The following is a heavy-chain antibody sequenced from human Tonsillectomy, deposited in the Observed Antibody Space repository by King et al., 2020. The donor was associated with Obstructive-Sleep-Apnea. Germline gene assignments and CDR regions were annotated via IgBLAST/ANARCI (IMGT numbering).Heavy chain of an antibody. D-gene: IGHD3-10*01. Sequence: VQLVESGGGLVQPGGSLRLSCAASGFTFSSYDMHWVRQATGKGLEWVSAIGTAGDTYYPGSVKGRFTISREHAKNSLYLQINSLRAGDTAVYYCARGSRGVPRLNNYYYYGMDVWGQGTTVTVSS. CDR3: ARGSRGVPRLNNYYYYGMDV. V-gene: IGHV3-13*01. CDR2: IGTAGDT. CDR1: GFTFSSYD. J-gene: IGHJ6*02.